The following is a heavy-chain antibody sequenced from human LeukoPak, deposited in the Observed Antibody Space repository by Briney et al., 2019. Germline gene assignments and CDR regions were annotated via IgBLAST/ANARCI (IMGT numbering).Heavy chain of an antibody. D-gene: IGHD6-13*01. CDR2: INHSGGT. V-gene: IGHV4-34*08. Sequence: GSLRLSCAASGFTFRSYSMNWVRQPPGKGLEWIGEINHSGGTNHNPSLKSRVSISRDSSKNQIFLKLRSVTAADTAVYYCAGPQAGAAFEIWSQGTMVTVSS. CDR1: GFTFRSYS. J-gene: IGHJ3*02. CDR3: AGPQAGAAFEI.